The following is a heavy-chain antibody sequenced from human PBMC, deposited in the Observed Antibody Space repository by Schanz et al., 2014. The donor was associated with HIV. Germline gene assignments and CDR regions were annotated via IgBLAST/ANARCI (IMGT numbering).Heavy chain of an antibody. Sequence: EVQLVESGGGLVQPGGSLRLSCAASGFTFSSYSMNWVRQAPGKGLEWVSRISDSGGSTYYADSVKGRFSISRDNSKNTLYLQMNSLRAEDTAVYYCAKEEWFRFDPWGQGTLVTVSS. CDR3: AKEEWFRFDP. CDR2: ISDSGGST. V-gene: IGHV3-23*04. CDR1: GFTFSSYS. D-gene: IGHD3-3*01. J-gene: IGHJ5*02.